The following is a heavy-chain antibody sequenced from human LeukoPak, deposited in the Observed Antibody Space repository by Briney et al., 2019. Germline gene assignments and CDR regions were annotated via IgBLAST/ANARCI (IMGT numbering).Heavy chain of an antibody. Sequence: ASVKVSCKASGYTFTSYAMHWARQAPGQGLQLMGWINAGDGDTKYLQKFQGRVTITRDTSASTVYMELSSLTSEDTAVYYCARASSGYGYWGQGTLVTVSS. D-gene: IGHD3-22*01. V-gene: IGHV1-3*01. CDR1: GYTFTSYA. J-gene: IGHJ4*02. CDR3: ARASSGYGY. CDR2: INAGDGDT.